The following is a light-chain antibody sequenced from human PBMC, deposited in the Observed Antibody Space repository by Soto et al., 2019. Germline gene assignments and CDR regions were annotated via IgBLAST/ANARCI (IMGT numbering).Light chain of an antibody. J-gene: IGKJ3*01. CDR3: QQYVSSPFT. V-gene: IGKV3-20*01. Sequence: EIVLTQSPGTLSLSPGQRATLSCRVSQSINNYLAWYQQKRGQAPRLLIYGASSRATGIPDRFGGSGSGTDFTLTISRLEPEDFAVYYCQQYVSSPFTFGPGTKLDIK. CDR1: QSINNY. CDR2: GAS.